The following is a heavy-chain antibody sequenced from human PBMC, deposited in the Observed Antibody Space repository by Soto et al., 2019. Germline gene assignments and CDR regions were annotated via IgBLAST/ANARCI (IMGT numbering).Heavy chain of an antibody. J-gene: IGHJ6*02. V-gene: IGHV4-34*01. D-gene: IGHD2-2*01. CDR2: INNSGST. Sequence: SETLSLTCAVYGGTFSGYYWSWLRQRPGKGLEWLWEINNSGSTNYNPSLQSRVTISVDTSKNQFSLKLSYVTAADTAVYYCARGARPYESNTYCSSNSCYWYRGAYLDVWGQGTTVS. CDR3: ARGARPYESNTYCSSNSCYWYRGAYLDV. CDR1: GGTFSGYY.